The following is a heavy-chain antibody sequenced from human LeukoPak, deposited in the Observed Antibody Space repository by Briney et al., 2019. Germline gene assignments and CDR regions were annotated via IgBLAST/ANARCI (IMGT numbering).Heavy chain of an antibody. J-gene: IGHJ3*02. Sequence: PSETLSLTCTVSGGSVSSSSYYWGWIRQPPGKGLEWIGSIYYSGSTYYNPSLKSRVTISVDTSKNQFSLKLSSVTAADTAVYYCARGWLQFKAFDIWGQGTMVTVSS. CDR3: ARGWLQFKAFDI. V-gene: IGHV4-39*07. CDR2: IYYSGST. D-gene: IGHD5-24*01. CDR1: GGSVSSSSYY.